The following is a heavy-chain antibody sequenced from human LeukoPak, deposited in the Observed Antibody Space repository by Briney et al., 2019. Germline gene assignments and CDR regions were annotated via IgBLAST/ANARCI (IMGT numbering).Heavy chain of an antibody. J-gene: IGHJ4*02. CDR1: GFTFDDYT. D-gene: IGHD3-9*01. CDR3: ASSPYYDILTGYYGGFAY. Sequence: PGGSLRLSCAASGFTFDDYTMHWVRQAPGKGLEWVSLISWDGGSTYYADSVKGRFTISRDNSKNSLYLQMNSLRTEDPALYYCASSPYYDILTGYYGGFAYWGQGTLVTVSS. CDR2: ISWDGGST. V-gene: IGHV3-43*01.